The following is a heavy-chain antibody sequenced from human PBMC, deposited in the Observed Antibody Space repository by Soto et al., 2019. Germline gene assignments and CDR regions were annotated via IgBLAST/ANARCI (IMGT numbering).Heavy chain of an antibody. J-gene: IGHJ5*02. Sequence: QVQLVESGGGVVQPGMSLRLSCAASGFTFSTYGMHWVRQAPGKGLEWVAAILKDGSQQFYADSVKGRLTISRDNSKNTLSLEMNSLRSEDTAVYYCARDPANLGYGFDPWGQGNMVTVSS. CDR1: GFTFSTYG. CDR2: ILKDGSQQ. CDR3: ARDPANLGYGFDP. D-gene: IGHD5-12*01. V-gene: IGHV3-30*03.